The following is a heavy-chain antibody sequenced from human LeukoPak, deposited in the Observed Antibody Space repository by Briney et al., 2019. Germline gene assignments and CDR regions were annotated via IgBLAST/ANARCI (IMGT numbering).Heavy chain of an antibody. CDR2: IKQDGSEK. CDR1: GFTFSSYW. CDR3: ARALGSALCDY. J-gene: IGHJ4*02. D-gene: IGHD3-16*01. V-gene: IGHV3-7*01. Sequence: GSLRLSCAASGFTFSSYWMSWVRQAPGKGLEWVANIKQDGSEKYYVDSVKGRFTISRDNARNSLYLQMNSLRAEDTAVYYYARALGSALCDYWGQGTLVTVSS.